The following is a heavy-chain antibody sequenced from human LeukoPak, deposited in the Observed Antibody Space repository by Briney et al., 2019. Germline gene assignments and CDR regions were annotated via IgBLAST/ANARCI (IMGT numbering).Heavy chain of an antibody. CDR1: GGSVSSGSYF. CDR2: IYDSGRT. D-gene: IGHD5-12*01. V-gene: IGHV4-61*01. CDR3: ARNRLGGYSYVY. Sequence: PSETLSLTCTVSGGSVSSGSYFWTWIRQSPGKRLEYVGYIYDSGRTNYNPSLKSRVTISKDTSKNQFSLKLSSVTAADTAVYYCARNRLGGYSYVYWGQGSLVTVSS. J-gene: IGHJ4*02.